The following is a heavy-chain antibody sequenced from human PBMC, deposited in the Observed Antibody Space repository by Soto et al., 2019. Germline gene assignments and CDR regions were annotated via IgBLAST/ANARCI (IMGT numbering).Heavy chain of an antibody. CDR2: IYWDDDK. D-gene: IGHD3-22*01. CDR1: GFSLSTSGVG. J-gene: IGHJ5*02. CDR3: AHRPVWGYYDSSGYSSCWFDP. Sequence: SGPTLVNPTQTLTLTCTFSGFSLSTSGVGVGWIRQPPGKALEWLALIYWDDDKRYSPSLKSRLTITKDTSKNQVVLTMTNMDPVDTATYYCAHRPVWGYYDSSGYSSCWFDPWGQGTLVTVSS. V-gene: IGHV2-5*02.